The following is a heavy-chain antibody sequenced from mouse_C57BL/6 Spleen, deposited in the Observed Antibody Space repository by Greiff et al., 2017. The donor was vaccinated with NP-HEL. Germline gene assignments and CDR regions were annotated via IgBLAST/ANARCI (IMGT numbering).Heavy chain of an antibody. V-gene: IGHV1-62-2*01. J-gene: IGHJ3*01. CDR3: ARHEGRAYGNYDLAY. D-gene: IGHD2-1*01. CDR1: GYTFTEYT. CDR2: FYPGSGSI. Sequence: QVHVKQSGAELVKPGASVKLSCKASGYTFTEYTIHWVKQRSGQGLEWIGWFYPGSGSIKYNEKFKDKATLTADKSSSTVYMELSRLTSEDSAVYFCARHEGRAYGNYDLAYWGQGTLVTVSA.